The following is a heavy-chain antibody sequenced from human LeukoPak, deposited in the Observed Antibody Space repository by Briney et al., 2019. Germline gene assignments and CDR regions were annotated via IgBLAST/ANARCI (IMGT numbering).Heavy chain of an antibody. CDR1: SGFISNYY. CDR2: ISTSGNT. Sequence: SSETLSLTCSVSSGFISNYYWSWIRQPAGKGLEWIGRISTSGNTNYSPSLKSRVTMSVDTSKNQSFLNLRSVIAADTAVYYCARDSRYYDFWSGYLDYWGQGALVTVSS. D-gene: IGHD3-3*01. CDR3: ARDSRYYDFWSGYLDY. J-gene: IGHJ4*02. V-gene: IGHV4-4*07.